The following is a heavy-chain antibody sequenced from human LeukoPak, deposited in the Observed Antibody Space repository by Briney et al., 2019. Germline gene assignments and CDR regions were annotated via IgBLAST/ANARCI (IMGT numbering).Heavy chain of an antibody. CDR3: ASRYSGSYRFDY. CDR2: INPNSGGT. J-gene: IGHJ4*02. Sequence: GGSLRLSCAASGFTFSSYSMNWVRQAPGKVLEWVGWINPNSGGTNYAQKFQGRVTMTRDTSISTAYMELSRLRSDDTAVYYCASRYSGSYRFDYWGQGTLVTVSS. D-gene: IGHD1-26*01. CDR1: GFTFSSYS. V-gene: IGHV1-2*02.